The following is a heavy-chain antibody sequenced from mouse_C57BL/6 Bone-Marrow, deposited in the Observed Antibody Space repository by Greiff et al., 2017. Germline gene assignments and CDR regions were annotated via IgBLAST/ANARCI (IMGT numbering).Heavy chain of an antibody. J-gene: IGHJ1*03. D-gene: IGHD1-1*01. Sequence: QVQLQQSGAELVRPGASVKLSCKASGYTFTDYYINWVKQRPGQGLEWIARIYPGSGNTYYNEKFKGKATLTAEKSSSTAYMQLSSLTSEDSAVYFCARCDIICYYGSSYGYFDVWGTGTTVTVSS. CDR1: GYTFTDYY. V-gene: IGHV1-76*01. CDR3: ARCDIICYYGSSYGYFDV. CDR2: IYPGSGNT.